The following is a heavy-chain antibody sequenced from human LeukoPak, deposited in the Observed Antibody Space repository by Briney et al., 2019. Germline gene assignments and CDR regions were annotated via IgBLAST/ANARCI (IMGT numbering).Heavy chain of an antibody. D-gene: IGHD2-8*01. CDR1: GYTFTGYY. J-gene: IGHJ4*02. Sequence: ASVKVSCKASGYTFTGYYIHWVRQAPGQGLEWMGWINPKTGGTSYAQNFQGRVTMTRDTSINTAYMELSGLTSDDAAVYYCARVYCTKGVCFNPDYWGQGTLVTVSS. V-gene: IGHV1-2*02. CDR3: ARVYCTKGVCFNPDY. CDR2: INPKTGGT.